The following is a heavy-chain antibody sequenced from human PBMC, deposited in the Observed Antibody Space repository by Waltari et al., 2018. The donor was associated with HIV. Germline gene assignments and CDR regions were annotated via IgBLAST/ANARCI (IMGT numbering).Heavy chain of an antibody. D-gene: IGHD3-3*01. V-gene: IGHV1-2*04. CDR2: INPNSGGT. CDR3: ARDTGSIFLRYPLGGMDV. Sequence: VQLVQSGAEVKKPGASVKVSCKASGYTFTGYYMPWVRQAPGQGLEWMGWINPNSGGTNYAQKFQGWVTMTRDTSISTAYMELSRLRSDDTAVYYCARDTGSIFLRYPLGGMDVWGQGTTVTVSS. CDR1: GYTFTGYY. J-gene: IGHJ6*02.